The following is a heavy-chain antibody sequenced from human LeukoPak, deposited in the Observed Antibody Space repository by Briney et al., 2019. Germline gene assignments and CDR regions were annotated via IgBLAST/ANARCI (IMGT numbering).Heavy chain of an antibody. CDR3: SRRDCSHTDCFDWYFEL. D-gene: IGHD2-21*02. CDR1: DGSIIRASSY. CDR2: IYFSEST. J-gene: IGHJ2*01. Sequence: SETLSLTCTVSDGSIIRASSYWGWIRQPPGKGLEWIGSIYFSESTYYNPSLKSRVTISIATSKNLFSLKLNSVTAAATAVYYCSRRDCSHTDCFDWYFELWGRGTLLTVSS. V-gene: IGHV4-39*01.